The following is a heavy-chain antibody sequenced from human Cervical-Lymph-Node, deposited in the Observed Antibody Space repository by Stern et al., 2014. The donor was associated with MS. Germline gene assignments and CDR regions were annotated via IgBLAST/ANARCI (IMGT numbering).Heavy chain of an antibody. CDR1: GFTFDDYA. D-gene: IGHD6-13*01. CDR2: ISWRSGSI. V-gene: IGHV3-9*01. J-gene: IGHJ4*02. CDR3: AKEMGPAGGTGGFDY. Sequence: VQLVESGGGLVQPGRSLRLSCAASGFTFDDYAMHWVRQAPGKGLELVSGISWRSGSIAYADSVKGRFTISRDNAKNSLYLQMNSLRAEDTALYYCAKEMGPAGGTGGFDYWGQGTLVTVSS.